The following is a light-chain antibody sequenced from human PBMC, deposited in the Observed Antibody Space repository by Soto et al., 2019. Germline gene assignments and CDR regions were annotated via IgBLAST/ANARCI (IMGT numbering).Light chain of an antibody. CDR3: SSYTSSSTGV. CDR2: EVS. CDR1: SRDVGGYNY. V-gene: IGLV2-14*01. Sequence: QSALTQPASVSGSPGQSITISCTGTSRDVGGYNYVSWYHQHPGKAPKLMIYEVSNRPSGVSNRFSGSKSGNTASLTISGLQAEDEADYYCSSYTSSSTGVFGTGTKLTVL. J-gene: IGLJ1*01.